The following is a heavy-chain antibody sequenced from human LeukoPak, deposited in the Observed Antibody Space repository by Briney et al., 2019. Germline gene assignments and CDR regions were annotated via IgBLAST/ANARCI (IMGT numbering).Heavy chain of an antibody. CDR1: GFDFSTYG. V-gene: IGHV3-33*01. Sequence: GGSLRLSCAASGFDFSTYGMHWVRQAPGKGLEWVATIWYDGSNKNYADSVKGRFTISRDNSKNTLNLQMSSLRAEDTALYLCAGGDRNGWYFYYWGQGTLVTVSS. D-gene: IGHD6-19*01. CDR2: IWYDGSNK. J-gene: IGHJ4*02. CDR3: AGGDRNGWYFYY.